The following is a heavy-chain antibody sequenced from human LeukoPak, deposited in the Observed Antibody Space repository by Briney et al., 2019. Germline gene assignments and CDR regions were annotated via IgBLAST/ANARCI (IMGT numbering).Heavy chain of an antibody. V-gene: IGHV1-69*04. CDR3: ARPTFTDDAFDI. Sequence: GASVTVSCKASGGTFSSYAISWVRQAPGQGLEWMGRIISTVGIANYAQKFQGRDTITADKSTSTAYMELSSLRSEDTDVYYCARPTFTDDAFDIWGQGTMVTVSS. CDR1: GGTFSSYA. CDR2: IISTVGIA. J-gene: IGHJ3*02.